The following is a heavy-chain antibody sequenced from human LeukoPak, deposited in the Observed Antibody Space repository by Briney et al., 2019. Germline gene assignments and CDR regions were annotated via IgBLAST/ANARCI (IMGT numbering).Heavy chain of an antibody. V-gene: IGHV3-9*01. D-gene: IGHD6-13*01. CDR2: ISWNSGSI. CDR3: AKDISSSWYADYFDY. Sequence: PGGSLRLSCAASGFTFDDYAMHWVRHAPGKGLEWVSGISWNSGSIGYADSVKGRFTISRDNAKNSLYLQMNSLRAEDTALYYCAKDISSSWYADYFDYWGQGTLVTVSS. J-gene: IGHJ4*02. CDR1: GFTFDDYA.